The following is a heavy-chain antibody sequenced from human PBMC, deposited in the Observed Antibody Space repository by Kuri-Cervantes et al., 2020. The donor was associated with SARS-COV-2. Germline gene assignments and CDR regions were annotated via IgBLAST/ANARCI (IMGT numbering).Heavy chain of an antibody. CDR1: GFTFSSYA. CDR2: ISYDGSNK. J-gene: IGHJ4*02. D-gene: IGHD3-9*01. V-gene: IGHV3-30-3*01. CDR3: ARDLVLRYFDWTISGAFDN. Sequence: GRSLRPSCAASGFTFSSYAMHWVRQAPGKGLEWVAVISYDGSNKYYADSVKGRFTISRDNSKNTLYLQMNSLRAEDTAVYYCARDLVLRYFDWTISGAFDNWGQATLATVSS.